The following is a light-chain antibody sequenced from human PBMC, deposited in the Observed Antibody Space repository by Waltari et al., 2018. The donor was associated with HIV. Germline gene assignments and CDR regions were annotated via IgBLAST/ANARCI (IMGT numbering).Light chain of an antibody. CDR1: QSLLHDYGYNY. J-gene: IGKJ2*01. V-gene: IGKV2-28*01. Sequence: DIVMTQSPLSLPVTPGEPASISCRSSQSLLHDYGYNYLEWYLQKPGQPPQLLIYLGSNRASGVSDRISGSGSGTDFTLKISRVEAEDVGVYYCLQSLQTPPTFGQGTKLNIK. CDR2: LGS. CDR3: LQSLQTPPT.